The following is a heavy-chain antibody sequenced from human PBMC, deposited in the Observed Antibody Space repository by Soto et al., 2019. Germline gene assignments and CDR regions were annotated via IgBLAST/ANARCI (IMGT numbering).Heavy chain of an antibody. CDR3: ARTNFMTTGGGADY. J-gene: IGHJ4*02. D-gene: IGHD4-17*01. CDR2: IYYSGST. CDR1: GGSISSGDYY. Sequence: QVQLQESGPGLVKPSQTLSLTCTVSGGSISSGDYYWSWIRQPPGKGLEWIGYIYYSGSTYYNPSLKGRVTISVDPSKNPVSLKLSSVTAADTAVYYLARTNFMTTGGGADYWGQGTLVTVSS. V-gene: IGHV4-30-4*01.